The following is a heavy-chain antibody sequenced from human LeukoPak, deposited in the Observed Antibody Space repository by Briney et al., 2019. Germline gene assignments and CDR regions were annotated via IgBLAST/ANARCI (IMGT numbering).Heavy chain of an antibody. CDR3: ARDLRPRVVVVAATSSIFDY. D-gene: IGHD2-15*01. V-gene: IGHV3-30*04. CDR1: GFTFSSYA. Sequence: GGTLRLSCAASGFTFSSYAMHGVRQAPGKGLEGVAVISYDGSNKYYADSVKGRFTISRDNSKHTLYLQMNSLRAEDTAVYYCARDLRPRVVVVAATSSIFDYWGQGTLVTVSS. J-gene: IGHJ4*02. CDR2: ISYDGSNK.